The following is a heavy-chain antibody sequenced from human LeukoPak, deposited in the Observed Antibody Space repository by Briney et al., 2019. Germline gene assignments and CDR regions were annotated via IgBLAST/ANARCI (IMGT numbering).Heavy chain of an antibody. CDR3: ARLDDRRGYLGYYMDV. Sequence: GASVKVSCRASGYSLTDYGVSWVRQAPGQGLEWMGWISAHNGNTNYAQKVQGRVIMTTDTSTRTAYMELRSLRSDDTAVYYCARLDDRRGYLGYYMDVWGKGTTVTVS. J-gene: IGHJ6*03. D-gene: IGHD1-26*01. CDR1: GYSLTDYG. CDR2: ISAHNGNT. V-gene: IGHV1-18*01.